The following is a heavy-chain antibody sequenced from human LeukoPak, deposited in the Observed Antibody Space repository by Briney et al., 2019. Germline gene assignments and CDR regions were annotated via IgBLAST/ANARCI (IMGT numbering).Heavy chain of an antibody. CDR2: IDHSGST. V-gene: IGHV4-34*01. J-gene: IGHJ4*02. Sequence: SETLSHTCAVYGGSFSGYYWSWIRQPPGKGLEWIGEIDHSGSTNYNPSLKSRVTISVDTSKNQFSLKLTSVTAADTAVYYCARAGFALSPHRGTPFDYWGQGTLVTVSS. CDR1: GGSFSGYY. D-gene: IGHD1-1*01. CDR3: ARAGFALSPHRGTPFDY.